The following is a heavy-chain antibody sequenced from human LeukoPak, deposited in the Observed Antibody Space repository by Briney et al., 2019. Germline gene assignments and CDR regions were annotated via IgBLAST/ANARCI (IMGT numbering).Heavy chain of an antibody. J-gene: IGHJ6*03. V-gene: IGHV1-46*01. CDR2: INPSGGST. D-gene: IGHD1-14*01. CDR1: GYTFTSYY. CDR3: ARSSGRSPNRDYMDV. Sequence: VASVKVSCKASGYTFTSYYMHWVRQAPGQGLEWMGIINPSGGSTSYAQKFQGRVTMTRDTSTGTVYMELSSLRSEDTAVYYCARSSGRSPNRDYMDVWGKGTTVTISS.